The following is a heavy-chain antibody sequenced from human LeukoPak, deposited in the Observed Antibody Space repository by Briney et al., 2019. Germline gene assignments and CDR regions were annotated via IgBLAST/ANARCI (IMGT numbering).Heavy chain of an antibody. CDR1: GFTFSSYW. J-gene: IGHJ6*02. CDR3: ASRNTYYYYGIDV. Sequence: AGGSLRLSCAASGFTFSSYWMHWVRQAPGKGLVWVSHINSDASSTGYADSVKGRFTISRDNAKNTLYLQMNSLRAEDTAVYYCASRNTYYYYGIDVWGQGTMVTVSS. D-gene: IGHD1-14*01. V-gene: IGHV3-74*01. CDR2: INSDASST.